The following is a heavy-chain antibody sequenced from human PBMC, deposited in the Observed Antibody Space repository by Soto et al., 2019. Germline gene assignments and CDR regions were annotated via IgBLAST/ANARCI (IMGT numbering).Heavy chain of an antibody. Sequence: ASVKVSCKVSGYTLTELSMHWVRQAPGKGLEWMGGFDPEDGETIYAQKFQGRVTMTEDTSTDTAYMELSSLRSEDTAVYYCATSYFDWLTPHDAFDIWGHGTMVTVSS. D-gene: IGHD3-9*01. CDR2: FDPEDGET. CDR1: GYTLTELS. CDR3: ATSYFDWLTPHDAFDI. V-gene: IGHV1-24*01. J-gene: IGHJ3*02.